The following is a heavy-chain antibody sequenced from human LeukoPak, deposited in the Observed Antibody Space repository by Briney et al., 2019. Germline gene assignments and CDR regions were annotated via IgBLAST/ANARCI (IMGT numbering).Heavy chain of an antibody. CDR1: GGSISSGGYS. V-gene: IGHV4-30-2*01. Sequence: PLQTLSLTCAVSGGSISSGGYSWSWIRQPPGKGLEWIGYIYHSGSTYYNPSLKSRVTISVDRSKNQFSLKLSSVTAADTAVYYCARAQSSSWSGDAFDIWGQGTMVTVSS. D-gene: IGHD6-13*01. CDR2: IYHSGST. J-gene: IGHJ3*02. CDR3: ARAQSSSWSGDAFDI.